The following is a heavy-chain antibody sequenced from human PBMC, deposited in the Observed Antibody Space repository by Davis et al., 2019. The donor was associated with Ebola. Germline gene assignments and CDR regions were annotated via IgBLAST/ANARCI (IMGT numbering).Heavy chain of an antibody. CDR2: INAGNGNT. V-gene: IGHV1-3*01. CDR3: ARDRDGYNYFDY. D-gene: IGHD5-24*01. J-gene: IGHJ4*02. CDR1: GYTFTGYY. Sequence: ASVKVSCKASGYTFTGYYMHWVRQAPGQRLEWMGWINAGNGNTKYSQKFQGRVTITRDTSASTAYMELSSLRSEDTAVYYCARDRDGYNYFDYWGQGTLVTVSS.